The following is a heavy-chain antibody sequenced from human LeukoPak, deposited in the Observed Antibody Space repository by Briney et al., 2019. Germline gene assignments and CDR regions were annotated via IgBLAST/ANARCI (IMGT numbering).Heavy chain of an antibody. Sequence: GASVKVSCKASGYTFTGYYMHWVRQAPGQGLEWMGWINPNSGGTNYAQKFQGRVTMTRDTSISTAYMELSRLRSDDTAVYYCARALEYSSSSGPSDYWGQGTLVTVSS. CDR2: INPNSGGT. V-gene: IGHV1-2*02. CDR3: ARALEYSSSSGPSDY. J-gene: IGHJ4*02. CDR1: GYTFTGYY. D-gene: IGHD6-6*01.